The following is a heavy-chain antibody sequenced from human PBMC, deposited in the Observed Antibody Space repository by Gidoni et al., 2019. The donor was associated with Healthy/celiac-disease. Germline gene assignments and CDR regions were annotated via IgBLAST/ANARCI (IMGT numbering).Heavy chain of an antibody. J-gene: IGHJ3*02. CDR2: IIPIFGTA. CDR1: GGTFSSYA. Sequence: QVQLVQSGAEVKKPGSSVKVSCKASGGTFSSYAISWVRQAPGQGLEWMGGIIPIFGTANYAQKFQGRVTITADESTSTAYMELSSLRSEDTAVYYCARDVVPYCSSTSCYEGFGVDAFDIWGQGTMVTVSS. V-gene: IGHV1-69*01. CDR3: ARDVVPYCSSTSCYEGFGVDAFDI. D-gene: IGHD2-2*01.